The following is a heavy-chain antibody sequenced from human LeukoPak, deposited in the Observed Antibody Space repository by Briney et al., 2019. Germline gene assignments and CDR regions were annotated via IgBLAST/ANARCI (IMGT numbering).Heavy chain of an antibody. J-gene: IGHJ6*02. D-gene: IGHD6-19*01. CDR3: ANAVINSSGWSYYWYGMDV. CDR1: GGTFSSYA. CDR2: IIPIFGKA. Sequence: FSVTVSCMASGGTFSSYAIRWVRQAPGQGLEWMGGIIPIFGKANYAQKFQGRVTITTDESTSTAYMELSNLRSEDTAVYYCANAVINSSGWSYYWYGMDVWGQGTLVTVSS. V-gene: IGHV1-69*05.